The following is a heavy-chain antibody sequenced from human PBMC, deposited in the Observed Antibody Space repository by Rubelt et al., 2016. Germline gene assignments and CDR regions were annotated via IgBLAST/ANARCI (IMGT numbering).Heavy chain of an antibody. CDR2: MNPNSGNT. D-gene: IGHD6-19*01. J-gene: IGHJ2*01. Sequence: SGAEVKKPGASVKVSCKASGYTFTSYDINWVRQATGQGLEWMGWMNPNSGNTGYAQKFQGRVTMTRDTSISTAYMELSRLRSDDTAVYYCARVATVAGTPSYWYFDLWGRGTLVTVSS. V-gene: IGHV1-8*01. CDR3: ARVATVAGTPSYWYFDL. CDR1: GYTFTSYD.